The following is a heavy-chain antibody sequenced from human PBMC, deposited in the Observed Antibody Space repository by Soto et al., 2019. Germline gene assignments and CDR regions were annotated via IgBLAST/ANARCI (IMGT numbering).Heavy chain of an antibody. D-gene: IGHD3-16*02. CDR1: GGSISSSNW. CDR2: IYHSGST. CDR3: VAALSYYYYGMDV. V-gene: IGHV4-4*02. J-gene: IGHJ6*02. Sequence: SETLSLTCAVSGGSISSSNWLSWFLQPPGKGLEWIGEIYHSGSTNYNPSLKSRVTISVDKSKNQFSLKLSSVTAADTAVYYCVAALSYYYYGMDVWGQGTTVTVSS.